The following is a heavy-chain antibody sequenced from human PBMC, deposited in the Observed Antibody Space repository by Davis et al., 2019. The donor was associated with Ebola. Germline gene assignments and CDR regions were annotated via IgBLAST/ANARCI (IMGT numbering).Heavy chain of an antibody. V-gene: IGHV4-39*01. CDR3: AKLKGAADLNWFDL. CDR1: GGSFSDSSYY. Sequence: PGGSLRLSCTVSGGSFSDSSYYWGWIRQPRGKGLEWIATISYSGRTYYNPSLKSRVTVSEDTPKNQFSLILRSVTAADTATYYCAKLKGAADLNWFDLWGQGTRLTVSS. CDR2: ISYSGRT. D-gene: IGHD6-25*01. J-gene: IGHJ5*02.